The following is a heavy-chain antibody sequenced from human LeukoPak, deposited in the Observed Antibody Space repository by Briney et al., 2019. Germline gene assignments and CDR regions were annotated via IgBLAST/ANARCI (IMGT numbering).Heavy chain of an antibody. Sequence: GGSLRLSCGAPGFTFSSYAMNWVRQAPGKGLGWVPCIVGSGGSTYYAASVKGRFTISRDKSKNTLYLQMNSLRAEDTAVYYCARESGSVTSEVDFDYWGQGTLVTVSS. CDR1: GFTFSSYA. D-gene: IGHD4-17*01. CDR3: ARESGSVTSEVDFDY. V-gene: IGHV3-23*01. J-gene: IGHJ4*02. CDR2: IVGSGGST.